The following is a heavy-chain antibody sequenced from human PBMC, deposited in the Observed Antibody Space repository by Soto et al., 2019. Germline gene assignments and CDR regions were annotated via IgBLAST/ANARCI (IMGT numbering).Heavy chain of an antibody. J-gene: IGHJ6*02. CDR2: IYSNGDT. CDR3: ARRGGSSSRYYYYAMDV. V-gene: IGHV4-31*03. D-gene: IGHD6-6*01. Sequence: QVQLHESGPGLVKPSQTLSLTCSVSSDSMNSGGYYWSWIRQHPGKGLEWIGYIYSNGDTYYNPSLKSRVTISVDTSKNQFSLNLTSVTAADTAVYYCARRGGSSSRYYYYAMDVWGQGTTVTVSS. CDR1: SDSMNSGGYY.